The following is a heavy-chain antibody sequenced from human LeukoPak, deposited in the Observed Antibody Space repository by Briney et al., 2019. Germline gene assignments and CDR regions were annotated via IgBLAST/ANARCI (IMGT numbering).Heavy chain of an antibody. CDR1: GDSVSSKSVT. J-gene: IGHJ4*02. CDR2: TYYRSKWYN. V-gene: IGHV6-1*01. D-gene: IGHD2-8*02. CDR3: ARDPTPFTVSSVFDY. Sequence: SQTLSLTCAISGDSVSSKSVTWNWIRQSPSRGLEGLGRTYYRSKWYNDYAISVKSRITINPDTSKNQFSLQLNSVTPEDTAVYYCARDPTPFTVSSVFDYWGPGTLVTVSS.